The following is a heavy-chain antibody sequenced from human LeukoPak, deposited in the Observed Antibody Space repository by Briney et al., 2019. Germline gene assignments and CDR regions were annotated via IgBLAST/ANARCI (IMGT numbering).Heavy chain of an antibody. CDR2: IYYSGST. V-gene: IGHV4-39*01. CDR1: GGSISSSSYY. CDR3: ARFDYYDSSGYYAYYFDY. J-gene: IGHJ4*02. D-gene: IGHD3-22*01. Sequence: SETLSLTCTVSGGSISSSSYYWGWIRQPPGKGLEWIGSIYYSGSTYYNPSLKSQVTISVDTSKNQFSLKLSSVTAADTAVYYCARFDYYDSSGYYAYYFDYWGQGTLVTVSS.